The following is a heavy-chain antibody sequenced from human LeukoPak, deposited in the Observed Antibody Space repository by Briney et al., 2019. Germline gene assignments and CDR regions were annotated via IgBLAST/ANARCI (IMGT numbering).Heavy chain of an antibody. D-gene: IGHD6-13*01. V-gene: IGHV3-9*01. CDR3: AKGVDSSIYDAFDI. Sequence: GGSLRLSCAASGFTFSSYSMTWVRQAPGKGLEWVSGISWNSGGIAYADSVKGRFTISRDNAKNSLYLQMNSLRAEDTALYYCAKGVDSSIYDAFDIWGQGTMVTVSS. J-gene: IGHJ3*02. CDR1: GFTFSSYS. CDR2: ISWNSGGI.